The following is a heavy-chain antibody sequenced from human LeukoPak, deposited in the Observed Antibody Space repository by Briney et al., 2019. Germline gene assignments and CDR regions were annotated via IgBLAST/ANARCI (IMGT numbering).Heavy chain of an antibody. D-gene: IGHD3-16*02. Sequence: GSLRLSCAASGFIFSSYGMSWVRQAPGKGLEWVSSISGSGSSTHYADSVKGRFTISRDTSKYTLYLQMNSLRAEDTAVYYCARDTSYPHPYYMDVWGKGTTVTISS. CDR3: ARDTSYPHPYYMDV. CDR2: ISGSGSST. CDR1: GFIFSSYG. V-gene: IGHV3-23*01. J-gene: IGHJ6*03.